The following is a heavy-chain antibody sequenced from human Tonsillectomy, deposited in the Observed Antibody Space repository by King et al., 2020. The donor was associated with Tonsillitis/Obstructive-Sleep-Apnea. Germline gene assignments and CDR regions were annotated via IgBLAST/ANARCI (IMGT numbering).Heavy chain of an antibody. Sequence: QLQESGPGLVKPSETLSLTCTVSGGSISSYYWSWLRQPPGKGLEWIGYIYYSGSTNYNPSLKSRVTISVDTSKNQFSLKLSSVTAADTAVYYCAKAPYCSGGSCYFDYWGQGTLVTVSS. J-gene: IGHJ4*02. CDR1: GGSISSYY. CDR3: AKAPYCSGGSCYFDY. D-gene: IGHD2-15*01. CDR2: IYYSGST. V-gene: IGHV4-59*01.